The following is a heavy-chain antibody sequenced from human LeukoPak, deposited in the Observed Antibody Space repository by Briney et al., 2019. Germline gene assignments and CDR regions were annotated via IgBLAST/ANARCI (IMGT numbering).Heavy chain of an antibody. V-gene: IGHV4-39*01. D-gene: IGHD3-16*01. J-gene: IGHJ5*02. CDR2: IDYGGHT. Sequence: PSETQSLTCTVSGASISSSSRADYFFWGWIRQAPGKGLEWIGSIDYGGHTYYNPSLKTRATISVDTPKIQFSLSLRSVTAADTAVYYCARPLYNSWDRFDPWGQGTLITVS. CDR3: ARPLYNSWDRFDP. CDR1: GASISSSSRADYFF.